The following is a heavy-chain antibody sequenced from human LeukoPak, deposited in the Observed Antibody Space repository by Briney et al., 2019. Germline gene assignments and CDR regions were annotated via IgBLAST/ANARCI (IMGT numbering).Heavy chain of an antibody. Sequence: SETLSLTCTVSGGSISSYYWSWIRQPPGKGLEWIGYIYYSGSTNYNPSLKSRVTISVDTSKNQFSLKLSSVTAADTAVYYCAGHDSSGTYFQHWGQGTLVTVSS. CDR1: GGSISSYY. V-gene: IGHV4-59*01. D-gene: IGHD3-22*01. CDR3: AGHDSSGTYFQH. CDR2: IYYSGST. J-gene: IGHJ1*01.